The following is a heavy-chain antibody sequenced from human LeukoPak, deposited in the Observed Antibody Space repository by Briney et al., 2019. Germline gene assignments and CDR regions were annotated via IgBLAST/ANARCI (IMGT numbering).Heavy chain of an antibody. D-gene: IGHD2-21*01. J-gene: IGHJ6*03. CDR3: ARDRGDHPYYYYYMDV. CDR1: GFTFSSYS. V-gene: IGHV3-53*01. Sequence: PGGSLRLSCAASGFTFSSYSMSWVRQAPGKGLEWVSVIYSGGSTYYADSVKGRFTISRDNSKNTLYLQMNSLRAEDTAVYYCARDRGDHPYYYYYMDVWGKGTTVTVSS. CDR2: IYSGGST.